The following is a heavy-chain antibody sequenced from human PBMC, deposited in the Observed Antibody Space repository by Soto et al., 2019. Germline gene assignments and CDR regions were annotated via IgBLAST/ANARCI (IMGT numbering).Heavy chain of an antibody. Sequence: SETLSLTCTVSGGSISSGDYYWSWIRQPPGKGLEWIGYIYYSGSTYYNPSLKSRVTISVDTSKNQFSLKLSSVTAADTAVYYCARAMVVTQNWFDPWGQGSLVTVSS. J-gene: IGHJ5*02. CDR1: GGSISSGDYY. V-gene: IGHV4-30-4*01. D-gene: IGHD2-21*02. CDR2: IYYSGST. CDR3: ARAMVVTQNWFDP.